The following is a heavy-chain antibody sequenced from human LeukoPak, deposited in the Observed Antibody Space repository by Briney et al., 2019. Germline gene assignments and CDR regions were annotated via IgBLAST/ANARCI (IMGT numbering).Heavy chain of an antibody. D-gene: IGHD3-22*01. V-gene: IGHV1-46*01. CDR2: INPSSGST. CDR3: ARVPWANYYDIYFDY. J-gene: IGHJ4*02. CDR1: GYTFTTFY. Sequence: ALVKVSCKASGYTFTTFYMHWVRQAPGQGLEWMGIINPSSGSTSYAQKFQGRVTMTRDTSTSTVYMELSSLRSEDTAVYYCARVPWANYYDIYFDYWGQGTLVTVSS.